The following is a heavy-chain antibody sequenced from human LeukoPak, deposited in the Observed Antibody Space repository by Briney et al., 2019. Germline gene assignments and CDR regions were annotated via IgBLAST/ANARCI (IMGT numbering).Heavy chain of an antibody. Sequence: GSSVKVSCKASGGTFNTYAINWVRQAPGQGLEWMGWINPNSGGTNYAQKFQGRVTMTRDTSINTAYMELSRLRSDDTALYYCVRQAVPGTHWFDPWGQGTLVTVSS. V-gene: IGHV1-2*02. CDR3: VRQAVPGTHWFDP. D-gene: IGHD6-19*01. J-gene: IGHJ5*02. CDR1: GGTFNTYA. CDR2: INPNSGGT.